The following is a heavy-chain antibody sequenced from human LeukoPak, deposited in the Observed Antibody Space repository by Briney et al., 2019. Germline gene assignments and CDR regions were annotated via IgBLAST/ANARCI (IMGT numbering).Heavy chain of an antibody. D-gene: IGHD6-19*01. CDR2: SSSSAGTK. CDR3: ARGSQFNSGWYLFDY. CDR1: GFSFRSYE. Sequence: GGALRLSCGASGFSFRSYEMNWVRQAPGKGLEGISYSSSSAGTKYYADSVKGRFTISRDNAKKSLSLQMNSLRAEDTAVYYCARGSQFNSGWYLFDYWGQGTLVTVSS. V-gene: IGHV3-48*03. J-gene: IGHJ4*02.